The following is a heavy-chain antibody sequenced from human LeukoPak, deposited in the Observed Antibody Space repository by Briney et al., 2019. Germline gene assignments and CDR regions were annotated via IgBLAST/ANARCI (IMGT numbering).Heavy chain of an antibody. V-gene: IGHV3-23*01. J-gene: IGHJ4*02. CDR3: AKSSPIAAAGEVSDF. Sequence: GGSLRLPCAASGFTFSSYAMSWVRQAPGKGLEWLSAISGSGGSRYYAGSLKGRFTISRDNSKSTLYLQMNSLRAEDTAVYYCAKSSPIAAAGEVSDFWGQGTMVTVSS. D-gene: IGHD6-13*01. CDR1: GFTFSSYA. CDR2: ISGSGGSR.